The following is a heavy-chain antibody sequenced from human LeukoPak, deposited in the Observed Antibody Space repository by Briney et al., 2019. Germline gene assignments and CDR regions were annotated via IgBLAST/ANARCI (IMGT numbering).Heavy chain of an antibody. Sequence: ASVKVSCKASGYTFSGYYIHWVRQAPGQGLEWMGWLNPKSGGTNEAQKFHDRVTMTRDTSIRTAYMEVSRLRSDDTAVYYCARSPDILTGENFDYWGQGTLVTVSS. D-gene: IGHD3-9*01. J-gene: IGHJ4*02. V-gene: IGHV1-2*02. CDR2: LNPKSGGT. CDR3: ARSPDILTGENFDY. CDR1: GYTFSGYY.